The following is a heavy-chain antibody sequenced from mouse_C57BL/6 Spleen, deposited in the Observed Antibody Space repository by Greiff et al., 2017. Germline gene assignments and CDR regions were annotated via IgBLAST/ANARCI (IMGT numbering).Heavy chain of an antibody. J-gene: IGHJ3*01. Sequence: VQLVESGAELVRPGTSVKMSCKASGYTFTNYWIGWAKQRPGHGLEWIGDIYPGGGYTNYNEKFKGKATLTADKSSSTAYMQFSSLTSEDSAIYYCARSSDSSGWGAYWGQGTLVTVSA. CDR3: ARSSDSSGWGAY. CDR2: IYPGGGYT. CDR1: GYTFTNYW. V-gene: IGHV1-63*01. D-gene: IGHD3-2*02.